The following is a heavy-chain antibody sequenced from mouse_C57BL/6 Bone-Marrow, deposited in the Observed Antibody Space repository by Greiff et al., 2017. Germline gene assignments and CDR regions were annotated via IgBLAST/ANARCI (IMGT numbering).Heavy chain of an antibody. D-gene: IGHD2-1*01. V-gene: IGHV2-5*01. CDR3: AVVYYGNYGFDY. CDR1: GFSLTSYG. J-gene: IGHJ2*01. Sequence: VQLQQSGPGLVQPSQSLSITCTVSGFSLTSYGVHWVRQSPGKGLEWLGVIWRGGSTDYNAAFMSRLSITKDKSKSQVFSKMNSLQADDTAIYYSAVVYYGNYGFDYWGKGTTLTVSS. CDR2: IWRGGST.